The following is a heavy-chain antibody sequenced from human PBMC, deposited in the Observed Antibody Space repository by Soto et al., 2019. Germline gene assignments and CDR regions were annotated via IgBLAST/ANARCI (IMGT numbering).Heavy chain of an antibody. CDR2: IYYSGST. J-gene: IGHJ4*02. CDR1: GGSISSYY. CDR3: ARVAGSSGYHAPFAY. Sequence: SETLSLTCTVSGGSISSYYWSWIRQPPGKGLEWIGYIYYSGSTNYNPSLKSRVTISVDTSKNQFSLKLSSVTAADTAVYYCARVAGSSGYHAPFAYWGQGTLVTVSS. D-gene: IGHD3-22*01. V-gene: IGHV4-59*01.